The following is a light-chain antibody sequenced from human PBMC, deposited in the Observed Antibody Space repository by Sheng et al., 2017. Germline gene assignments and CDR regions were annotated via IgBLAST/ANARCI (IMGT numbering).Light chain of an antibody. CDR2: GAS. V-gene: IGKV3-20*01. Sequence: DIVLTQSPGTLSLSPGEGATLSCRASQSVSSSYLAWYQQKPGQAPRLLIYGASSRATGISDRFSGSGSGADFTLSISRLEPEDFAVYYCQQYGRSPLTFGGGTKVEI. CDR1: QSVSSSY. CDR3: QQYGRSPLT. J-gene: IGKJ4*01.